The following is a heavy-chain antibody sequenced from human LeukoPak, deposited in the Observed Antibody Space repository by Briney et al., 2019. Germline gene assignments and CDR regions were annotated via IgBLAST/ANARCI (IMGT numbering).Heavy chain of an antibody. V-gene: IGHV3-48*01. CDR1: GFTFSSYS. J-gene: IGHJ4*02. D-gene: IGHD6-13*01. CDR3: ATDGGSNWYVSL. Sequence: GGSLRLSCAASGFTFSSYSMNWVRQAPGEGLEWVSYISSLSGTIYYADSVKGRFTISRDNSKNMLYLQMNSLRAEDTAVYYCATDGGSNWYVSLWGQGTLVTVSS. CDR2: ISSLSGTI.